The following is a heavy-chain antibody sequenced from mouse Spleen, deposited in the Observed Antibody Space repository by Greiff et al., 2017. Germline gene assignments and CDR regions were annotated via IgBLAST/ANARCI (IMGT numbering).Heavy chain of an antibody. CDR3: ARLKSLHYYGSSYEYFDV. CDR1: GFTFSDYY. Sequence: EVQWVESGGGLVQPGGSLKLSCATSGFTFSDYYMYWVRQTPEKRLEWVAYISNGGGSTYYPDTVKGRFTISRDNAKNTLYLQMSRLKSEDTAMYYCARLKSLHYYGSSYEYFDVWGAGTTVTVSS. D-gene: IGHD1-1*01. V-gene: IGHV5-12*02. CDR2: ISNGGGST. J-gene: IGHJ1*01.